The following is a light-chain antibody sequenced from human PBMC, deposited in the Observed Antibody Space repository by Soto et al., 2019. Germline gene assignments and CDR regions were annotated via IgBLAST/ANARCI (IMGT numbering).Light chain of an antibody. J-gene: IGLJ2*01. CDR1: SSDVGGYNY. V-gene: IGLV2-11*01. CDR3: CSYAGNYTLV. CDR2: AVS. Sequence: QSALTQPRSVSGSPGQSVTISCTGTSSDVGGYNYVSWYQQHPGKAPKLMIYAVSKRPSGVPDRFSGSKSGNTASLTISGLQVEDEADYYCCSYAGNYTLVFGGGTKLTVL.